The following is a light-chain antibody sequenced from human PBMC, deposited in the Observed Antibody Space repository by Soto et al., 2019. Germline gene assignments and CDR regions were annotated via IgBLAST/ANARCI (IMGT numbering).Light chain of an antibody. V-gene: IGKV3D-15*01. CDR2: GAS. CDR3: QQYNTWAPWT. Sequence: EKVMTRSAATLSVSPGERAALSCRASQSVSSNLAWYQQKPGQAPTLLIYGASIRATGIPARFSGSGSGTEFTLTISSLQSEDFAVYYCQQYNTWAPWTFGQGTKVDIK. CDR1: QSVSSN. J-gene: IGKJ1*01.